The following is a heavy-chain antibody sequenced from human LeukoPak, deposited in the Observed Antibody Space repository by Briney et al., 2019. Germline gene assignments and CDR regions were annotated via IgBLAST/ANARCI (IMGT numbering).Heavy chain of an antibody. J-gene: IGHJ4*02. CDR1: GFTFSSYA. D-gene: IGHD3-3*01. CDR2: IDSSSSYT. V-gene: IGHV3-21*01. Sequence: GGSLRLSCAASGFTFSSYAMNWVRQAPGKGLEWVSSIDSSSSYTYYADSVKGRFTISRANAKNSLFLQMNSLRAEDTAVYYCARGPHGGFVIIPTEFWGQGTLVTVSS. CDR3: ARGPHGGFVIIPTEF.